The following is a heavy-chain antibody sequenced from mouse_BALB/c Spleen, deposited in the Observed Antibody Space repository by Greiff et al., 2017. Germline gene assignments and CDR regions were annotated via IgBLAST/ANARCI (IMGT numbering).Heavy chain of an antibody. J-gene: IGHJ3*01. CDR1: GYSITSGYS. D-gene: IGHD2-4*01. Sequence: EVKLQASGPDLVKPSQSLSLTCTVTGYSITSGYSWHWNRQFPGNQLDWMGYIHYSGSTNYNPSLKSRISITRDTSKNQFFMQLNSVTTEDTAKYNCARRVYYDYDESFAYWGQGTLVTVSA. CDR3: ARRVYYDYDESFAY. CDR2: IHYSGST. V-gene: IGHV3-1*02.